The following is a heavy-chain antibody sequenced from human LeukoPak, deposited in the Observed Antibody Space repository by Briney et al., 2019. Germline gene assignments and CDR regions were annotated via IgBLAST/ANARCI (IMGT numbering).Heavy chain of an antibody. Sequence: GGSLRLSCAASGFTFRSYAMHWVRQAPGKGLEWEVAISYDGSNKKYADSVKGRFTISRDNSKNTLYLQMNSLRAEDTAVYYCARGVRIAVAGNIDYWGQGTLVTVSS. D-gene: IGHD6-19*01. J-gene: IGHJ4*02. CDR1: GFTFRSYA. CDR2: ISYDGSNK. CDR3: ARGVRIAVAGNIDY. V-gene: IGHV3-30*04.